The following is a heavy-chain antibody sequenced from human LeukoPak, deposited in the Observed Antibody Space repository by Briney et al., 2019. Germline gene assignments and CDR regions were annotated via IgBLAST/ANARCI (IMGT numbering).Heavy chain of an antibody. Sequence: GGSLRLSCSASGFTFSSYGMHWVRQAPGKGLEYVSVINSNGGSTYYADSVKGRFTISRDNSKNTLYLQMSSLRTEDTAVYYCVKDDCSGGSCYSDYWGQGTLVTVSS. D-gene: IGHD2-15*01. CDR1: GFTFSSYG. V-gene: IGHV3-64D*06. CDR3: VKDDCSGGSCYSDY. CDR2: INSNGGST. J-gene: IGHJ4*02.